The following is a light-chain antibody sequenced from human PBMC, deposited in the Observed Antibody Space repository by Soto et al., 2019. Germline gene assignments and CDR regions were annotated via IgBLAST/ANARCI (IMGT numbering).Light chain of an antibody. CDR3: HQRNK. J-gene: IGKJ5*01. Sequence: EIVMTQSPATLSVSPGERATLSCRANQTISNTLAWYQQKPGQAPRLLIYAASTRATGVSARFSGSRSGTDFTLTISSLEPEDFGVYFCHQRNKFGQGTRLEIK. CDR2: AAS. V-gene: IGKV3-11*01. CDR1: QTISNT.